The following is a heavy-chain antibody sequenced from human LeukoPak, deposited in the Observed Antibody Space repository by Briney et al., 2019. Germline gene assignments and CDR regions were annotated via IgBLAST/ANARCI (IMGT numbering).Heavy chain of an antibody. J-gene: IGHJ3*02. CDR3: ARDPNVDAFDI. CDR2: IYSGGSS. CDR1: GFTVSSNY. V-gene: IGHV3-66*01. Sequence: QSGGSLRLSCAASGFTVSSNYMSWVRQAPGKGLEWVSVIYSGGSSYYADSVKGRFTISRDNSKNTLYLQMNSLRAEDTAVYYCARDPNVDAFDIWGQGTMVTVSS. D-gene: IGHD4/OR15-4a*01.